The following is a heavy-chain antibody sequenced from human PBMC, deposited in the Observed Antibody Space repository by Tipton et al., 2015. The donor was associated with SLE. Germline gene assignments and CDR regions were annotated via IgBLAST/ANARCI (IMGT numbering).Heavy chain of an antibody. CDR1: GGSFSGYY. Sequence: TLSLTCAVYGGSFSGYYWSWIRQPPGKGLEWIGEINHSGSTNYNPSLKSRVTISVDTSKNPFSLKLSSVTAADTAVYYCARTQYTIGGFIAPFDCWGQGTLVTGSP. CDR2: INHSGST. D-gene: IGHD3-16*02. V-gene: IGHV4-34*01. J-gene: IGHJ4*02. CDR3: ARTQYTIGGFIAPFDC.